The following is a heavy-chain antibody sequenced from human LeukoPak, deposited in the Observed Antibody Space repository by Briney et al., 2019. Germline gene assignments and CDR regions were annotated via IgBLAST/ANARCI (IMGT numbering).Heavy chain of an antibody. Sequence: GGSLRLSCTASGFTVSNNYMSWVRQAPGKGLEWVSAIYSGGSTFFADSVKGRFNISRDNSKNTLYLQMNSLRTEDTAVYYCASGLRGYGIWGQGTRVTVSS. J-gene: IGHJ3*02. CDR3: ASGLRGYGI. CDR2: IYSGGST. D-gene: IGHD2-15*01. V-gene: IGHV3-53*01. CDR1: GFTVSNNY.